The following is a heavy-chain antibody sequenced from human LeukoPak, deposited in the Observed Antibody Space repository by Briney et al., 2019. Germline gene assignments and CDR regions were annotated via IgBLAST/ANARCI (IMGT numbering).Heavy chain of an antibody. CDR1: GGSLSGYY. J-gene: IGHJ4*02. CDR2: IHHSGST. D-gene: IGHD5-18*01. V-gene: IGHV4-34*01. CDR3: ARGPNRGYSDGPGNLDY. Sequence: PSETLSLTSAVYGGSLSGYYSSWIRHPPGKGLEWIREIHHSGSTNYNPSLKSRVTMSVDTSKTQFSLKMSSVTAADTAVYYCARGPNRGYSDGPGNLDYWGQGTLVTVSS.